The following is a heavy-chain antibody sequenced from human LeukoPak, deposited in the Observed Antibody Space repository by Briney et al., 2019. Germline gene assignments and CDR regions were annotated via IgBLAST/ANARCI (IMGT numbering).Heavy chain of an antibody. CDR3: ARVVASTMVRGVILLFDY. D-gene: IGHD3-10*01. CDR1: GGSISSSSYY. Sequence: SETLSLTCTVSGGSISSSSYYWVGIRAPPGGGREGSGSIYYSGSTYSNPSLKSRVTISVDTSKNQFSLKLSSGTAADTAVYYCARVVASTMVRGVILLFDYWGQGTLVTVSS. J-gene: IGHJ4*02. V-gene: IGHV4-39*07. CDR2: IYYSGST.